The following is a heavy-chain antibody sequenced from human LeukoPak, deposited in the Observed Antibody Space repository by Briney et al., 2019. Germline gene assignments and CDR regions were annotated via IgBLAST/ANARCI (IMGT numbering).Heavy chain of an antibody. CDR3: ARDRSSSMVVTALWGFDY. D-gene: IGHD2-21*02. J-gene: IGHJ4*02. CDR2: INPSAGNT. V-gene: IGHV1-46*01. Sequence: GASEKVSCKASGYTFTSYYIHWVRQAPGQGLEWMGIINPSAGNTAYPQKFQGRVTMTRETSTTTLYMELSSLRSDDTAVYYCARDRSSSMVVTALWGFDYWGQGTLVTVSS. CDR1: GYTFTSYY.